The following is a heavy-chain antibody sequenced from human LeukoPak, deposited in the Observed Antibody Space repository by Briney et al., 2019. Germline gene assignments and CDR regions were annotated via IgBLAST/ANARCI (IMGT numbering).Heavy chain of an antibody. CDR2: ISAYNGNT. J-gene: IGHJ6*03. Sequence: ASVKVSCKASGYTFTSYGISWVRQAPGQGLEWMGWISAYNGNTNYAQKFQGRVTITADKSTSTAYMELSSLRSEDTAVYYCARVRGIAAAGTYYYYYMDVWGKGTTVTVSS. CDR1: GYTFTSYG. CDR3: ARVRGIAAAGTYYYYYMDV. D-gene: IGHD6-13*01. V-gene: IGHV1-18*01.